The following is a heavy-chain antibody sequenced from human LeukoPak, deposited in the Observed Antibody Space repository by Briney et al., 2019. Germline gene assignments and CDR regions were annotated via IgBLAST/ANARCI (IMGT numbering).Heavy chain of an antibody. J-gene: IGHJ4*02. CDR1: GFTLSSYA. D-gene: IGHD5-12*01. V-gene: IGHV3-23*01. CDR2: ISGTDGIT. CDR3: AKDVAATISSGGYYFDL. Sequence: PGGSRRLSCAASGFTLSSYAMSWVRQAPGKGLEWVSAISGTDGITHYADSVKGRFTISRDSSNKRLYLQMNSLRAEDTAIYYCAKDVAATISSGGYYFDLWGQGTLVTVSS.